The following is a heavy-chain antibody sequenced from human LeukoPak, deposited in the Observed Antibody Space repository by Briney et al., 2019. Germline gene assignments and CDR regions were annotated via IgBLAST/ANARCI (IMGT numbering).Heavy chain of an antibody. J-gene: IGHJ3*02. D-gene: IGHD5-24*01. CDR1: GYTFTGYY. V-gene: IGHV1-2*02. CDR3: ARGGRRDGYNIHPMYAFDI. Sequence: ASVKVSCKASGYTFTGYYMHWVRQAPGQGLEWMGWINPNSGGTNYAQKFQGRVTMTRDTSISTAYMELSRLRSDDTAVYYCARGGRRDGYNIHPMYAFDIWGQGTMVTVSS. CDR2: INPNSGGT.